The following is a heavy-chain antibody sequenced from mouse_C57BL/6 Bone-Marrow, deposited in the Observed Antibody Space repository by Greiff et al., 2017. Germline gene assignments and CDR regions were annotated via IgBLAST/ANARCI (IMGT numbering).Heavy chain of an antibody. V-gene: IGHV1-59*01. Sequence: QVQLQQPGAELVRPGTSVKLSCKASGYTFTSYWMHWVKQRPGQGLEWIGVIDPSDSYTNYNQKFKGKATLTVDTSSSTAYMQLSSLTSEDSAVYYCASFYYDYDGYYAMDYWGQGTSVTVSS. D-gene: IGHD2-4*01. CDR3: ASFYYDYDGYYAMDY. J-gene: IGHJ4*01. CDR1: GYTFTSYW. CDR2: IDPSDSYT.